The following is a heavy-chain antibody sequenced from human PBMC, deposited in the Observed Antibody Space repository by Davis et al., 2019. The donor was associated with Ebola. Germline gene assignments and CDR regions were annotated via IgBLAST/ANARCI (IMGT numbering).Heavy chain of an antibody. CDR2: IYPADSDT. CDR1: GYDFTSSW. D-gene: IGHD2-2*01. J-gene: IGHJ4*02. V-gene: IGHV5-51*01. Sequence: GESLKISCKGSGYDFTSSWIAWVRQMPGKGLEWMGIIYPADSDTRYSPAFQGQVSISVDKSTSTAYLHWNSLKASDTATYYCARQGTTSWDSWGQGTLVTVSS. CDR3: ARQGTTSWDS.